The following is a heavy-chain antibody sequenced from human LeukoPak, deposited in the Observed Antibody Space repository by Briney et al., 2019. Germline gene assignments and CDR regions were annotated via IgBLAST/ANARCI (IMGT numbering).Heavy chain of an antibody. CDR3: TRDGRLPLYYYDSSGYADY. D-gene: IGHD3-22*01. CDR1: GFTFGDYA. V-gene: IGHV3-49*04. J-gene: IGHJ4*02. CDR2: IRSKAYGGTT. Sequence: PGGSLRLSCTASGFTFGDYAMSWVRQAPGKGLEWVGFIRSKAYGGTTEYAASVKGRFTISRDDSKSIAYLQMNSLKTEDTAVYYCTRDGRLPLYYYDSSGYADYWGQGTLVTVSS.